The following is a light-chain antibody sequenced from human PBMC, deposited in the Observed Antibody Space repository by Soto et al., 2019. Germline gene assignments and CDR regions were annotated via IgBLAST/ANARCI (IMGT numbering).Light chain of an antibody. CDR2: AAS. CDR3: QQTYSTLSIT. V-gene: IGKV1-39*01. CDR1: ESIARH. J-gene: IGKJ5*01. Sequence: DIQMTQSPSSLSASVGDRVTITCRASESIARHLNWYQQKPGKAPKLLIYAASSLQNGVPSRFRGGGSGTDFTLTINNLQPEDFATHYCQQTYSTLSITFGQGTRLEIK.